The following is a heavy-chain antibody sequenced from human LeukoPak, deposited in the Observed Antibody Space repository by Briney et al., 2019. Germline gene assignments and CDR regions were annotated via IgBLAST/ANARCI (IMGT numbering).Heavy chain of an antibody. D-gene: IGHD3-22*01. J-gene: IGHJ3*02. CDR2: IYYSGST. Sequence: KSSETLSLTCAVYGGSFSGYYWSWIRQPPGKGLEWIGYIYYSGSTNYNPSLKSRVTISVDTSKNQFSLKLSSVTAADTAVYYCARVKYYDSSGYPLGAFDIWGQGTMVTVSS. V-gene: IGHV4-59*01. CDR3: ARVKYYDSSGYPLGAFDI. CDR1: GGSFSGYY.